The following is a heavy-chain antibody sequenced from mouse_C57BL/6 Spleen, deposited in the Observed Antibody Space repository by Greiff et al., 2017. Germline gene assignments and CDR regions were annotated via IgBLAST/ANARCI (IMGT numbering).Heavy chain of an antibody. J-gene: IGHJ4*01. Sequence: EVKLVESGGDLVKPGGSLKLSCAASGFTFSSYGMSWVRQTPDKRLEWVATISSGGSYTYYPDSVKGRFTISRDNAKNTLYLQMSSLKSEDTAMYYSEKHQADYSKGEMDYWGQGTSVTVSS. V-gene: IGHV5-6*01. CDR1: GFTFSSYG. CDR3: EKHQADYSKGEMDY. D-gene: IGHD2-5*01. CDR2: ISSGGSYT.